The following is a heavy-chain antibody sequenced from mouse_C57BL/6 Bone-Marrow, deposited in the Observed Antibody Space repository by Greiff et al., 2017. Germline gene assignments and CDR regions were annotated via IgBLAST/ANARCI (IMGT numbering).Heavy chain of an antibody. CDR2: IYPGSGNT. CDR3: ARGGYDVPYAMDY. D-gene: IGHD2-2*01. V-gene: IGHV1-66*01. Sequence: QVQLQQSGPELVKPGASVTISCKASGYSFTSYYIHWVKQRPGQGLEWIGWIYPGSGNTKYNEKFKGKATLTADTSSSTAYMQLSSLTSEDSAVYYCARGGYDVPYAMDYWGQGTSVTVSS. CDR1: GYSFTSYY. J-gene: IGHJ4*01.